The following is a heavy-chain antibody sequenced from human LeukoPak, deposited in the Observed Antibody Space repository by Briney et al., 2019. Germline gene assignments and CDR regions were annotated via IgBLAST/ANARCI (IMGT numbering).Heavy chain of an antibody. J-gene: IGHJ4*02. D-gene: IGHD6-13*01. CDR3: AKDFGLYSSSWYRYYFDY. CDR1: GFTFDDYP. CDR2: LIGDGGST. V-gene: IGHV3-43*01. Sequence: GGSLRLSCAASGFTFDDYPILGACKARGRGGEGVSFLIGDGGSTYYADSVKGRFTISRDNSKSTLYLQMNSLRAEDTAVYYCAKDFGLYSSSWYRYYFDYWGQGTLVTVSS.